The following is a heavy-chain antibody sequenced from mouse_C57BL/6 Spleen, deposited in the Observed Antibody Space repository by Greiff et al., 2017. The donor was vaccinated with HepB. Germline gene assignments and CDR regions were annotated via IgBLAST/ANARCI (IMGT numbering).Heavy chain of an antibody. D-gene: IGHD2-4*01. Sequence: QVQLQQPGAELVRPGSSVKLSCKASGYTFTSYWMHWVKQRPIQGLEWIGNIDPSDSETHYNQKFKDKATLTVDKSSSTAYMQLSSLTSEDSAVYYGARADDYGTFDYWSQGTTLTVSS. CDR3: ARADDYGTFDY. CDR1: GYTFTSYW. J-gene: IGHJ2*01. V-gene: IGHV1-52*01. CDR2: IDPSDSET.